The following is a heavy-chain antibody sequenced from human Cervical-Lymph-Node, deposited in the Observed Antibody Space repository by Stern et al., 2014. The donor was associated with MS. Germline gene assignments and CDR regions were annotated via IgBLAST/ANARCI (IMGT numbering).Heavy chain of an antibody. D-gene: IGHD2-2*02. CDR1: GYTFTSYA. CDR2: INTNTGKP. J-gene: IGHJ6*02. Sequence: VQLVQSGSELKKPGASVKVSCKASGYTFTSYAMHWVRQAPGPGLEWMGWINTNTGKPTYAQGFTGRFVFSLDTSVSTAYLQISSLKAEDTAVYYYARDRGGYCSSTSCYSYYGMDVWGQGTTVTVSS. CDR3: ARDRGGYCSSTSCYSYYGMDV. V-gene: IGHV7-4-1*02.